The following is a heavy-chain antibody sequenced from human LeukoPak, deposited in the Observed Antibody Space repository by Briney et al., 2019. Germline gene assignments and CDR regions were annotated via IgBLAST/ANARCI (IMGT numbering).Heavy chain of an antibody. CDR3: ARGLTYYYGMDV. Sequence: SGPTLLNPTQTLTLTCTFSGFSLTTRGMFVRWIRQPPVKALEWLARIDWDDDKYYSTSLKTRLTISKDTSKNQVVLTMANMDPVDTATYYCARGLTYYYGMDVWGQGTTVTVSS. J-gene: IGHJ6*02. V-gene: IGHV2-70*11. CDR2: IDWDDDK. CDR1: GFSLTTRGMF.